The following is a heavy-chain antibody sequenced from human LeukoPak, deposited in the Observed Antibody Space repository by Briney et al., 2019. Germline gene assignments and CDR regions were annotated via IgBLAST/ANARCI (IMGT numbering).Heavy chain of an antibody. CDR1: GFTFDDYA. CDR3: AKDVRYDFWSGYYYYYYYYMDV. Sequence: GGSLRLSCAASGFTFDDYAMHWVRQAPGKGLEWVSLISWDGGSTYYADSVKGRFTISRDNSKNSLYLQMNSLRAEDTALYYCAKDVRYDFWSGYYYYYYYYMDVWGKGATVTVSS. CDR2: ISWDGGST. J-gene: IGHJ6*03. D-gene: IGHD3-3*01. V-gene: IGHV3-43D*03.